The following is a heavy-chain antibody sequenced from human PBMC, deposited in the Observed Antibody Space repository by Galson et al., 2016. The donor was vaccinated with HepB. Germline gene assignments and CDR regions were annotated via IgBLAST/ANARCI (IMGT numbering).Heavy chain of an antibody. CDR3: ARRPGYCSGGSCLPFDY. V-gene: IGHV3-20*04. D-gene: IGHD2-15*01. Sequence: SLRLSCAASGFTFDDYGMSWVRQAPGKGLEWVSGINWNGGIIGYAASVKGRFTISRDNAKNSLYLQMNSLGAEDTALYYCARRPGYCSGGSCLPFDYWGQGTLVSVSS. J-gene: IGHJ4*02. CDR1: GFTFDDYG. CDR2: INWNGGII.